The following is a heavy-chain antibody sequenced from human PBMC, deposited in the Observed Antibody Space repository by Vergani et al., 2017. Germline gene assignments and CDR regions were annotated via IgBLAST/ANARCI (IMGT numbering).Heavy chain of an antibody. Sequence: QVQLQEWGAGLLKTSETLSLTCGVSGGSFSDYYWRWIRQAPGMGLEWIGEVNHGGSTNYNPSLKSRVSLSADTSKNQFSLQLTAVTAADTAVYYCARGPSVVQGHYIYYYSYFMDVWGKGTTVTVSS. CDR2: VNHGGST. CDR1: GGSFSDYY. D-gene: IGHD2-15*01. V-gene: IGHV4-34*01. CDR3: ARGPSVVQGHYIYYYSYFMDV. J-gene: IGHJ6*03.